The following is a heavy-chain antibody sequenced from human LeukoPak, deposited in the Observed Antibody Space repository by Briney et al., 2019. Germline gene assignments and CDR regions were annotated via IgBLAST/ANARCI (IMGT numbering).Heavy chain of an antibody. Sequence: SETLSLTCTVSGGSISSYYWSWIRQPPGKGLEWIGHIYYSGTTYYNPSLKSRVTISADTSKNQFSLRLSSVTAADTAVYYCARFRDYGQHYFDYRGQGTRVTVSS. CDR2: IYYSGTT. CDR3: ARFRDYGQHYFDY. J-gene: IGHJ4*02. CDR1: GGSISSYY. V-gene: IGHV4-59*08. D-gene: IGHD3-10*01.